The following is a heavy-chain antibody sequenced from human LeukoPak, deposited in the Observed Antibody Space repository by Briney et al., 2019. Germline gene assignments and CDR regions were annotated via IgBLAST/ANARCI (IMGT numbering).Heavy chain of an antibody. J-gene: IGHJ5*02. Sequence: SVKVSCKASGGTFSSYAISWVRQAPGQGLGWMGGIIPIFGTANYAQKFQGRVTITTDESTSTAYMELSSLRSEDTAVYYCARWDSGPPGWFDPWGQGTLVTVSS. V-gene: IGHV1-69*05. CDR2: IIPIFGTA. CDR3: ARWDSGPPGWFDP. D-gene: IGHD5-12*01. CDR1: GGTFSSYA.